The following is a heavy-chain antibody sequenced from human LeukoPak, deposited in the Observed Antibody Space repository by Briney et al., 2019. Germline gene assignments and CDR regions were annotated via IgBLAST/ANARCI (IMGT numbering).Heavy chain of an antibody. Sequence: SETLSLTCAVYGGSFSGYYWSWIRQPPGKGLEWIGEINHSGSTNYNPSLKSRVTISVDTSKIQFSLKLSSVTAADTAVYYCASPYYYDSSGYPSDAFDIWGQGTMVTVSS. J-gene: IGHJ3*02. CDR2: INHSGST. CDR3: ASPYYYDSSGYPSDAFDI. CDR1: GGSFSGYY. D-gene: IGHD3-22*01. V-gene: IGHV4-34*01.